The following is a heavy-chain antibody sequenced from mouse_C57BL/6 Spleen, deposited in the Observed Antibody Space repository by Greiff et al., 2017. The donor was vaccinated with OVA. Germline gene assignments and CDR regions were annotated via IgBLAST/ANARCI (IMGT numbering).Heavy chain of an antibody. CDR1: GYAFSSYW. D-gene: IGHD3-2*02. CDR3: ARCPDSSGYETWFAY. J-gene: IGHJ3*01. Sequence: QVQLQQSGAELVKPGASVKISCKASGYAFSSYWLNWVKQRPGKGLAWIGQIYPGDGDTNYNGTFKGKATLTADKSSSTAYMQLSSLTSDDSAVYFCARCPDSSGYETWFAYWGQGPLVTVSA. CDR2: IYPGDGDT. V-gene: IGHV1-80*01.